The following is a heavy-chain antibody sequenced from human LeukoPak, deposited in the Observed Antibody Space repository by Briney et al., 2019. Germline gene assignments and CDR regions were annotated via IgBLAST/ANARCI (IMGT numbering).Heavy chain of an antibody. CDR1: GGSISSGGYS. CDR3: ARANQEWETRYYDFWSGYYRNYFDY. V-gene: IGHV4-31*03. J-gene: IGHJ4*02. CDR2: IYYSGST. D-gene: IGHD3-3*01. Sequence: SQTLSLTCTVSGGSISSGGYSWSWIRQHPGKGLEWIGYIYYSGSTYYNPSLKSRVTISVDTSKNQFSLKLSSVTAADTAVYYCARANQEWETRYYDFWSGYYRNYFDYWGQGTLVTVSS.